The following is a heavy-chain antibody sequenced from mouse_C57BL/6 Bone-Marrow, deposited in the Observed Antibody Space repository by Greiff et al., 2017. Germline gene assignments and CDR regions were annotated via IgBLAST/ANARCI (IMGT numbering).Heavy chain of an antibody. CDR2: IWSGGST. CDR1: GFSLTSYG. J-gene: IGHJ1*03. CDR3: ARDGNFLWYFDF. V-gene: IGHV2-2*01. Sequence: QVQLQQSGPGLVQPSQSLSITCTVSGFSLTSYGVHWVRQSPGKGLEWLGVIWSGGSTDYHAAFISRLIISTDNSKSKVFLKMNSLQADDTAIYYCARDGNFLWYFDFWGTGTTVTVSS. D-gene: IGHD2-1*01.